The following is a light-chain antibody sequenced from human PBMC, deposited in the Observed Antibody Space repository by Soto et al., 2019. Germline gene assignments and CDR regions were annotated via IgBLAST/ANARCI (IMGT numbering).Light chain of an antibody. CDR2: GAS. CDR1: QSVSSSF. Sequence: EIVLTQSPGTLSLSPGERATLSCRASQSVSSSFLAWYQQKPGQAPRLLIYGASSRATGIPDRFSGSGSGTDFTLTISRLEPEDVVVYYCQQYGNSPLTFGGGTKVEIK. J-gene: IGKJ4*01. V-gene: IGKV3-20*01. CDR3: QQYGNSPLT.